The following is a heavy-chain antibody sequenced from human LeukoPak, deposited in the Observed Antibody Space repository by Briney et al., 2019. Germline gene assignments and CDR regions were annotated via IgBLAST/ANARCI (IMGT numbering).Heavy chain of an antibody. CDR3: ARHVDSGHFDY. Sequence: RTGGSLRLSCAASGFTFGSYAMHWVRQAPGKGLEWVAVISYDGSNKYYADSVKGRFTISRDNSKNTLYLQMNSLRAEDTAVYYCARHVDSGHFDYWGQGTLVTVSS. D-gene: IGHD5-12*01. V-gene: IGHV3-30*04. CDR2: ISYDGSNK. CDR1: GFTFGSYA. J-gene: IGHJ4*02.